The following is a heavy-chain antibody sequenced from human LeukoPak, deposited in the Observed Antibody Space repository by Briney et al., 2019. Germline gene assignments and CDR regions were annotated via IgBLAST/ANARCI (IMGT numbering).Heavy chain of an antibody. J-gene: IGHJ4*02. D-gene: IGHD3-10*01. Sequence: GGSMLISGKGSGSCFTSDWISGVGELPGKGLEWMGRIDPSDSYTNYSPSFQGHVTISADKSISTAYLQWSSLKASDTAMYYCARKYGSGSPFDYWGQGTLVTVSA. V-gene: IGHV5-10-1*01. CDR2: IDPSDSYT. CDR3: ARKYGSGSPFDY. CDR1: GSCFTSDW.